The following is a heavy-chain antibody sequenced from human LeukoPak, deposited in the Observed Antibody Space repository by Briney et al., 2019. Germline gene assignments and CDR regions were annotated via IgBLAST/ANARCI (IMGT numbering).Heavy chain of an antibody. CDR2: INHSGST. CDR1: GGSFSGYY. CDR3: ARGYYGSGSHCCHMDV. V-gene: IGHV4-34*01. D-gene: IGHD3-10*01. J-gene: IGHJ6*03. Sequence: SETLSLTCAVYGGSFSGYYWSWIRQPPGKGLEWIGEINHSGSTNYNSSLKSRVTISVDTSKNQFSLKLSSVTAADTAVYYCARGYYGSGSHCCHMDVWGKGTTITVS.